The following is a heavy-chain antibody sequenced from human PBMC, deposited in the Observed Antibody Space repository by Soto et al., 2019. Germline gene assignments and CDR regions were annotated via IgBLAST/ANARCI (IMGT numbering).Heavy chain of an antibody. J-gene: IGHJ5*02. CDR1: GGSFSVYY. V-gene: IGHV4-34*01. CDR3: ARGYYDFWSGYSNRFDP. D-gene: IGHD3-3*01. CDR2: INHSGST. Sequence: SETLSLTCAVYGGSFSVYYWSWIRQPPGKGLEWIGEINHSGSTNYNPSLKSRVTISVDTSKNQFSLKLSSVTAADTAVYYCARGYYDFWSGYSNRFDPWGQGTLVTVSS.